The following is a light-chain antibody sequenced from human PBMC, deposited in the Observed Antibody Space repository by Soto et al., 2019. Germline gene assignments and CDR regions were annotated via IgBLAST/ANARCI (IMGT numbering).Light chain of an antibody. J-gene: IGKJ2*01. CDR3: QQYNYWPYT. CDR1: QSVSSN. Sequence: EIVMTQSPASLSVSPGERAIFSCRASQSVSSNLAWYQQKPGQAPRLLIYGASTRATGIPARFSGSGSGTEFTLTISSLQSEDFAVYYCQQYNYWPYTFGQGTKLEIK. CDR2: GAS. V-gene: IGKV3-15*01.